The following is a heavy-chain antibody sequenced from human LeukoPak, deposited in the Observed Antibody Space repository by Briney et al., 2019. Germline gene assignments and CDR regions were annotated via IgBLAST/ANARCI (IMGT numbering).Heavy chain of an antibody. V-gene: IGHV1-2*02. CDR1: GYTFTGYY. J-gene: IGHJ5*02. D-gene: IGHD3-10*01. CDR3: ARARPMVRGVIPSVWFDP. Sequence: ASVKVSCKASGYTFTGYYVHWVRQAPGQGLEWMGWINPNSGGTNYAQKFQGRVTMTRDTSISTAYMELSRLRSDDTAVYYCARARPMVRGVIPSVWFDPWGQGTLVTVSS. CDR2: INPNSGGT.